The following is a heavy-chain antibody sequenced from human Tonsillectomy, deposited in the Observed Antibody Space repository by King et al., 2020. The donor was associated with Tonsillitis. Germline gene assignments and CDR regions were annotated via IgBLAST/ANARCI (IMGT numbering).Heavy chain of an antibody. J-gene: IGHJ6*02. V-gene: IGHV4-4*07. CDR3: ARGFVPAAIRRVNYYYYGMDV. CDR2: IYTSGST. Sequence: VQLQESGPGLVKPSETLSLTCTVSGGSISSYYWSWIRQPAGKGLEWIGRIYTSGSTNYNPSLKSRVTMSVDTSKNQFSLKLSSVTAADTAVYYCARGFVPAAIRRVNYYYYGMDVWGQGPTVTVSS. CDR1: GGSISSYY. D-gene: IGHD2-2*02.